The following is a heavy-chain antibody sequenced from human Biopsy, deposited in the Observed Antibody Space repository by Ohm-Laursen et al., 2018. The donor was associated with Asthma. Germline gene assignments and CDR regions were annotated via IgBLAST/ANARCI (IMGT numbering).Heavy chain of an antibody. CDR3: ARGPELGV. Sequence: PPGTLSLTCDVYPGSFSGFFWTWIRQSPGKGLEWIGETNEREITNNNPSLKSRIIISIDTYWNRVSLKLTSVTAADTAVYYCARGPELGVWGQGTTVTVSS. CDR2: TNEREIT. J-gene: IGHJ6*02. V-gene: IGHV4-34*01. CDR1: PGSFSGFF.